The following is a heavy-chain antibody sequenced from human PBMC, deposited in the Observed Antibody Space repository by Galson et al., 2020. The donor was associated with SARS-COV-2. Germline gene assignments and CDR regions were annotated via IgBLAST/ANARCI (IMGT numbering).Heavy chain of an antibody. CDR3: ARDPGYCSRTSCTWGWFDP. D-gene: IGHD2-2*03. J-gene: IGHJ5*02. V-gene: IGHV3-33*01. CDR1: GFTFSSFG. CDR2: IWFDGSNK. Sequence: GGSLRLSCAASGFTFSSFGMHWVRQAPGKGLEWVAVIWFDGSNKYYADSVEGRFTISRDNSKNTLYLQMNSLRAEDTAVYHCARDPGYCSRTSCTWGWFDPWGQGTLVTVSS.